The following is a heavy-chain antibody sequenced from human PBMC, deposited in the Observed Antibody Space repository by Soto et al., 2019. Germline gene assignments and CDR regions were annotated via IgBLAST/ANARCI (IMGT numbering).Heavy chain of an antibody. CDR2: IYYSGST. V-gene: IGHV4-39*01. J-gene: IGHJ6*02. Sequence: SETLSLTCTVSGGSISSSSYYWGWIRQPPGKGLEWIGSIYYSGSTYYNPSLKSRVTISVDTSKNQFSLKLSSVTAADTAVYYCARRSSSAQRDYYGMDVWGQGTTVTVSS. CDR3: ARRSSSAQRDYYGMDV. CDR1: GGSISSSSYY. D-gene: IGHD6-13*01.